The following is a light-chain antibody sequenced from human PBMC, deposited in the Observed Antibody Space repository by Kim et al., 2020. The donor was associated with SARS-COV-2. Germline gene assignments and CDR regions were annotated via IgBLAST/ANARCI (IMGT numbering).Light chain of an antibody. Sequence: ASVGDSVTITWRASQSMSSLLALYQQKPGKAPKLLIYDSSSLESGVPSRFSGSGSGTEFTLTNSSLQPDDFATYYCQQYNSYFGTFGQGTKVDIK. CDR1: QSMSSL. CDR3: QQYNSYFGT. CDR2: DSS. J-gene: IGKJ1*01. V-gene: IGKV1-5*01.